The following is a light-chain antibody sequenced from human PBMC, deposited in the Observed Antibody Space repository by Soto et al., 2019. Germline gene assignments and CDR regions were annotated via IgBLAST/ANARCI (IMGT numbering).Light chain of an antibody. J-gene: IGKJ1*01. Sequence: DIQMTQSPSSLSASVGDRVTITCRTSQDISNYLAWYQQKPGKVPKLLIYAASSLQSGVPSRFSGSGSGTDFTLTISSLQPEDFATYYCQQSYSTPPWTFGQGTKVDIK. CDR2: AAS. CDR1: QDISNY. V-gene: IGKV1-39*01. CDR3: QQSYSTPPWT.